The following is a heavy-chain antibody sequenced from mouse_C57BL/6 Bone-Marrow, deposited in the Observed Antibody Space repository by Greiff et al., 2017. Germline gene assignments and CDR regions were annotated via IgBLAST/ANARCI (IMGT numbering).Heavy chain of an antibody. V-gene: IGHV1-64*01. Sequence: VQLQQPGAELVKPGASVKLSCKASGYTFTSYWMHWVKQRPGQGLEWIGMIHPNSGSTNYNEKFKSKATLTVDKSSSTAYMQLSSLTSEDSAVYYCARSTRWLGYAMDYWGQGTSVTVSS. J-gene: IGHJ4*01. CDR3: ARSTRWLGYAMDY. CDR1: GYTFTSYW. CDR2: IHPNSGST. D-gene: IGHD2-3*01.